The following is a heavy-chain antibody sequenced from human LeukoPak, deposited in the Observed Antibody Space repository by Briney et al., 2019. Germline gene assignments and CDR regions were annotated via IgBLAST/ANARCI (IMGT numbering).Heavy chain of an antibody. V-gene: IGHV4-34*01. CDR1: GGSFSGYY. CDR2: INHSGST. CDR3: ARDHYGSGSYYNAFPYFDY. D-gene: IGHD3-10*01. J-gene: IGHJ4*02. Sequence: SETLSLTCAVYGGSFSGYYWSWIRQPPGKGLEWIGEINHSGSTNYNPSLKSRVTISVDTSKNQFSLKLSSVTAADTAVYYCARDHYGSGSYYNAFPYFDYWGQGTLVTVSS.